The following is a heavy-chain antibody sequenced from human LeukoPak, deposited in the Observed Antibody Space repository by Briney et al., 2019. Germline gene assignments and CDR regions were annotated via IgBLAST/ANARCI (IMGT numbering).Heavy chain of an antibody. CDR1: GSTFSSYW. CDR3: ARLFGGVTTLDY. V-gene: IGHV3-7*01. J-gene: IGHJ4*02. Sequence: GESLRLSCAASGSTFSSYWMTWVRQGPGKGLEWLASIQPDGGFGLYVDSVKGRFTISRDNAKNSVFLQMNGLRAEDTAVYYCARLFGGVTTLDYWGQGSLVTVSS. CDR2: IQPDGGFG. D-gene: IGHD4-17*01.